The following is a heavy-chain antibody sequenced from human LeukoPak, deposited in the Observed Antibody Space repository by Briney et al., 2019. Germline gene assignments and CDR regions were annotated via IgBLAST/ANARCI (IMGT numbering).Heavy chain of an antibody. D-gene: IGHD2-15*01. CDR1: GFTFSTFA. J-gene: IGHJ3*01. CDR3: ARGLGTVVVVPAPDSFDL. V-gene: IGHV3-48*01. Sequence: GESLRLSCAASGFTFSTFAMNWVRQAPGKGLEWVSFISSNSGITYYADSVKGRSTISRDSAKHSLYLQMHSLRAEDTAVYYCARGLGTVVVVPAPDSFDLWGQGTMVTVSS. CDR2: ISSNSGIT.